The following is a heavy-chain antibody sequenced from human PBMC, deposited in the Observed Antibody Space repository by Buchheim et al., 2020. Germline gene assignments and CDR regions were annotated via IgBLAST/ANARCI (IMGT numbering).Heavy chain of an antibody. D-gene: IGHD2-15*01. J-gene: IGHJ6*03. CDR3: ARDSADIVVVVAATTVSYMDV. Sequence: QVQLVESGGGLVQPGRSLRLSCAASGFTFSSYGMHWVRQAPGKGLEWVAVIWYDGSNKYYADSVKGRFTISRDNSKNTLYLQMNSLRAEDTAVYYCARDSADIVVVVAATTVSYMDVWGKGTT. CDR2: IWYDGSNK. CDR1: GFTFSSYG. V-gene: IGHV3-33*01.